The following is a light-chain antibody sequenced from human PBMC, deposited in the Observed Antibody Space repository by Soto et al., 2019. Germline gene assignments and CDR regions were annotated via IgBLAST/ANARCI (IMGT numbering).Light chain of an antibody. CDR2: WAS. J-gene: IGKJ4*01. V-gene: IGKV4-1*01. Sequence: DIVMTQSPDSLAVSLGERATINCKSSQNVLYNSNKTNYLAWYQQKLGQPPKLLIYWASTRESGVPDRFSGSGSGTDFTLTISSLQAEDVAVYYCQQYYTTPLSFGGGTKVEIK. CDR1: QNVLYNSNKTNY. CDR3: QQYYTTPLS.